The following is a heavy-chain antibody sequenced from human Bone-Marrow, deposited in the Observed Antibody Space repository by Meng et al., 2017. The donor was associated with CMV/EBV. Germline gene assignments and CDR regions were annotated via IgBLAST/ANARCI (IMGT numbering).Heavy chain of an antibody. D-gene: IGHD3-16*02. CDR2: INHSGST. CDR3: AGYIPGPDAFDI. V-gene: IGHV4-34*01. CDR1: GGSFSGYY. J-gene: IGHJ3*02. Sequence: GSLRLSCAVYGGSFSGYYWSWIRQPPGKGLEWIGEINHSGSTNYNPSLKSRVTISVDTSKNQFSLKLSSVTAADTAVYYCAGYIPGPDAFDIWGQGTMVTVSS.